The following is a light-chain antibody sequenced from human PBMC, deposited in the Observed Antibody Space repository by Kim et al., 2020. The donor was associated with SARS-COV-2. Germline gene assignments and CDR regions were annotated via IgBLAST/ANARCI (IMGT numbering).Light chain of an antibody. CDR2: SQN. J-gene: IGLJ1*01. CDR1: NSGSGEKP. V-gene: IGLV1-44*01. Sequence: GQRITSSCCGTNSGSGEKPVNWGQQLPGTAPKRLLNSQNQRPTGVPDRLAGSKSGTSASLAIGGLQSEDEAEYYCAAWDHSLNVYVFGTGTKVTVL. CDR3: AAWDHSLNVYV.